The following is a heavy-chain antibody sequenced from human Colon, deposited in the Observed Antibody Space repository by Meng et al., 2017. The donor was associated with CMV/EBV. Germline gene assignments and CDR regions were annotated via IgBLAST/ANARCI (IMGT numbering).Heavy chain of an antibody. CDR2: IFHSGAT. V-gene: IGHV4-39*07. J-gene: IGHJ5*02. CDR1: NGSISSSLYY. CDR3: AREAGYSYGSNSFDP. Sequence: SETLSLTCSVSNGSISSSLYYWGWIRQPPGKGLEWIGSIFHSGATYTNSSLKSRVTMSVDTSKNHFSLTLKYVTAADTAMYFCAREAGYSYGSNSFDPWGQGTLVTVSS. D-gene: IGHD5-18*01.